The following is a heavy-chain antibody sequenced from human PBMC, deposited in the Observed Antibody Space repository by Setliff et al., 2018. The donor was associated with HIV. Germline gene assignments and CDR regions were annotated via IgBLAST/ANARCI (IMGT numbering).Heavy chain of an antibody. Sequence: SETLSLTCTVSGGSISSSTYYWGWIRQPPGKGLEWIGTIYYSGSTYYNPSLKSQLTISADTSKNQFSLKLSSVTAADTAVYYCARRDGYSYGFYFDYWGQGTLVTVSS. V-gene: IGHV4-39*01. CDR1: GGSISSSTYY. CDR2: IYYSGST. J-gene: IGHJ4*02. D-gene: IGHD5-18*01. CDR3: ARRDGYSYGFYFDY.